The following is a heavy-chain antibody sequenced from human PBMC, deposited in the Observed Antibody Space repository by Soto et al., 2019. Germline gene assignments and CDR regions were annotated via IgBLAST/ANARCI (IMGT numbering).Heavy chain of an antibody. V-gene: IGHV1-69*02. CDR3: SSNGVGAGSDYSPS. CDR1: GGTFSSYT. J-gene: IGHJ5*02. D-gene: IGHD3-22*01. CDR2: IIPILGIA. Sequence: QVQLVQSGAEVKKPGSSVKVSCKASGGTFSSYTISWVRQAPGQGLEWMGRIIPILGIANYAQKFQGRVTITADNSASTAHLAVSSLRAEDTAVYYWSSNGVGAGSDYSPSWGQGTLDTVSS.